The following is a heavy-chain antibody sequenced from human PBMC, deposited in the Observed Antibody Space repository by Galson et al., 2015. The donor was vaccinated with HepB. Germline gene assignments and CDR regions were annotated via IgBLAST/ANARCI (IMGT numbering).Heavy chain of an antibody. CDR2: ISGSGGST. V-gene: IGHV3-23*01. D-gene: IGHD4-17*01. J-gene: IGHJ3*02. CDR3: AKYGDYHPRHNDDFDI. Sequence: SLRLSCAASGFTFSSYAMSWVRQAPGKGLEWVSAISGSGGSTYYADSVKGRFTISGDNSKNTLYLQMNSLRAEDTAVYYCAKYGDYHPRHNDDFDIWGQGTMVTVSS. CDR1: GFTFSSYA.